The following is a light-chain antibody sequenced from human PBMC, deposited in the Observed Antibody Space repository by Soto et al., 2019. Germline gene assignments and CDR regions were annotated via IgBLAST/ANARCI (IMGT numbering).Light chain of an antibody. Sequence: EIVLTQTACTLSLSRGGRATLSWRASQSVSSSFLAWYQQSPGQAPRLLIYAASNTAPGIPDRFSGSGYGTDFSLTISSLETGDLAVYYCQQYGSAARTVGQGTKVDIK. CDR1: QSVSSSF. CDR3: QQYGSAART. CDR2: AAS. V-gene: IGKV3-20*01. J-gene: IGKJ1*01.